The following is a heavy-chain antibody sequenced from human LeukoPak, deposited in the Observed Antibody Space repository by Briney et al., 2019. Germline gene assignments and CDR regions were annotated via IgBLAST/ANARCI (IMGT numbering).Heavy chain of an antibody. CDR1: GFTFSTYW. V-gene: IGHV3-7*01. J-gene: IGHJ4*02. Sequence: TGGSLRLSCAASGFTFSTYWMSWVRQAPGKGLEWVANIKVDGSEEYYVDSVKGRFPISRDNAKSSLFLQMNSLRAEDTAVYYCARDFDCWGQGTLVTVSS. CDR3: ARDFDC. CDR2: IKVDGSEE.